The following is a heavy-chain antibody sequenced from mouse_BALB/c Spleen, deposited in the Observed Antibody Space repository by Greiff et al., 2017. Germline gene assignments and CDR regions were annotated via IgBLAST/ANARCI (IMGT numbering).Heavy chain of an antibody. CDR1: GFNIKDTY. Sequence: DVQLQESGAELVKPGASVKLSCTASGFNIKDTYMHWVKQRPEQGLEWIGRIDPANGNTKYDPKFQGKATITADTSSNTAYLQLSSLTSEDTAVYYCARELYGNAWFAYWGQGTLVTVSA. CDR3: ARELYGNAWFAY. CDR2: IDPANGNT. V-gene: IGHV14-3*02. J-gene: IGHJ3*01. D-gene: IGHD2-1*01.